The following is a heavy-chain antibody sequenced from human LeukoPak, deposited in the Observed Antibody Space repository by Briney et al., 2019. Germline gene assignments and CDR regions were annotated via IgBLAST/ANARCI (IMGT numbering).Heavy chain of an antibody. CDR2: IYYSGST. D-gene: IGHD1-26*01. J-gene: IGHJ4*02. V-gene: IGHV4-61*01. Sequence: SETLSLTCTVSGGSVSSGSYYWSWIRQPPGKGLEWIGYIYYSGSTNYNPSLKSRVTISVDTSKNQFSLKLSSVTAADTAVYYCARKASGNPIDYWGQGTLVTVSS. CDR1: GGSVSSGSYY. CDR3: ARKASGNPIDY.